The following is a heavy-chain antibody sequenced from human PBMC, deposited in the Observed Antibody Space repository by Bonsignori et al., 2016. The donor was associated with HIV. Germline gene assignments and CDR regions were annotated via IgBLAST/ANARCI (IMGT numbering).Heavy chain of an antibody. CDR2: IYYSGST. J-gene: IGHJ4*02. Sequence: WIRQPPGKGLEWIGYIYYSGSTNYNPSLKSRVTISVDTSKNQFSLKLSSVTAADTAVYYCARARVRGSGYSDYWGQGTLVTVSS. D-gene: IGHD3-22*01. CDR3: ARARVRGSGYSDY. V-gene: IGHV4-59*01.